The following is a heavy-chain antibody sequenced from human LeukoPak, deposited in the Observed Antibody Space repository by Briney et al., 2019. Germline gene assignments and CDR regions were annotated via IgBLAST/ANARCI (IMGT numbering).Heavy chain of an antibody. CDR2: IIPIFGTA. D-gene: IGHD2-2*01. J-gene: IGHJ6*03. CDR3: ARQWSRTQYYYYMDV. CDR1: GGTFSSYA. Sequence: SVKVSSKASGGTFSSYAISWVRQAPGQGLEWMGGIIPIFGTANYAQKFQGRVTITTDESTSTAYMELSSLRSEDTAVHYCARQWSRTQYYYYMDVWGKGTTVTVSS. V-gene: IGHV1-69*05.